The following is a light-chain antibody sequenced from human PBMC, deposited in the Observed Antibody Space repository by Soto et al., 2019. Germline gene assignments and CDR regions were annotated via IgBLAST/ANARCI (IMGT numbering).Light chain of an antibody. V-gene: IGLV2-14*01. CDR2: EVS. Sequence: QSALTQPASVSGSPGQSITISCTGTSSDVGGYNYVSWYQQHPGKAPKLMIYEVSNRPSGVSNRFSGSKSGNTASLTISGLKAEDEADYYCSSYTRSSTLYVVFAGGTKLTVL. J-gene: IGLJ2*01. CDR1: SSDVGGYNY. CDR3: SSYTRSSTLYVV.